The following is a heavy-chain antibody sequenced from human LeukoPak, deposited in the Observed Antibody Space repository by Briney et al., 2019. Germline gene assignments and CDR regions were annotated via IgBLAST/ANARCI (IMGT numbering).Heavy chain of an antibody. CDR2: IYSGGST. CDR3: ARGSGGFDY. D-gene: IGHD4-23*01. V-gene: IGHV3-53*01. CDR1: GFTFSRYA. Sequence: GGSLRLSCAASGFTFSRYAVGWVRQAPGKGLEWVSVIYSGGSTYYADSVKGRFTISRDNSKNTLYLQMNSLRAEDTAVYYCARGSGGFDYWGQGTLVTVSS. J-gene: IGHJ4*02.